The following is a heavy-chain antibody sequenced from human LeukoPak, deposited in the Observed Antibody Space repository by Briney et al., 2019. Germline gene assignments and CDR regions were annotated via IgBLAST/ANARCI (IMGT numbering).Heavy chain of an antibody. D-gene: IGHD3-10*01. J-gene: IGHJ5*02. V-gene: IGHV4-39*01. CDR2: IYYSGRT. Sequence: PSETLSLPCTVSAGSISRSNYYWAWIRKPPGKGLVRFGSIYYSGRTYYNPSLKRRVPIFGNTSKKQFSLKLSSVTAADTAVYYCARGRPDGSGSYYKFDPRGKGTLVTVSS. CDR3: ARGRPDGSGSYYKFDP. CDR1: AGSISRSNYY.